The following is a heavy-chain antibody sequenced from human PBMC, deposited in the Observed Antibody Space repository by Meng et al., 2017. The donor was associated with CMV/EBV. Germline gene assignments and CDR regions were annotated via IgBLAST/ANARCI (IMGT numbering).Heavy chain of an antibody. Sequence: GGSLRLSCAASGFTFDDYGMSWVRQAPGKGLEWVSGINWNGGSTGYADSVKGRFTISRDNAKHSLYLQMNSLRAEDTALYYWARGGRLALDYWGQGTLVTVSS. V-gene: IGHV3-20*04. CDR1: GFTFDDYG. D-gene: IGHD2-15*01. CDR3: ARGGRLALDY. CDR2: INWNGGST. J-gene: IGHJ4*02.